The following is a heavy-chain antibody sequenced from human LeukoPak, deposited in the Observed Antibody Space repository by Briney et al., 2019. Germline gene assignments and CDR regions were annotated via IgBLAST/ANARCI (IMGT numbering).Heavy chain of an antibody. CDR1: GFTLSEYY. Sequence: PGGSLRLSCAASGFTLSEYYMSWIPEAPGKGLEWVSYISSSGSTIYYADSVKGRFTISRDNAKNSLYLQMNSLRAEDTAVYYCARVNYYGMDVWGQGTTVTVSS. CDR2: ISSSGSTI. V-gene: IGHV3-11*01. J-gene: IGHJ6*02. CDR3: ARVNYYGMDV.